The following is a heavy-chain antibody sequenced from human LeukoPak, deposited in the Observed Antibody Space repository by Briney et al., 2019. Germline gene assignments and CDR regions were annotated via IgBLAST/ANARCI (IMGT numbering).Heavy chain of an antibody. J-gene: IGHJ4*02. V-gene: IGHV4-39*01. CDR2: IYYSGST. CDR1: GGCISSSSYY. D-gene: IGHD5-18*01. Sequence: SETLSLTCTVSGGCISSSSYYWGWIRQPPGKGLEWIGSIYYSGSTYYNPSLKSRVTISVDTSKNQFSLKLSSVTAADTAVYYCASHAPVNTAMALPFDYWGQGTLVTVSS. CDR3: ASHAPVNTAMALPFDY.